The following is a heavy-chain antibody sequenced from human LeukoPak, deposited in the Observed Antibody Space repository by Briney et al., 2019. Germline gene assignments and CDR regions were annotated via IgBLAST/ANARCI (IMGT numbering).Heavy chain of an antibody. J-gene: IGHJ5*02. CDR3: ARDRPDGSGIQFDP. Sequence: GGSLRLSCAASGFTFSSYGMSWVRQAPGKGLEWVSAISGSGGSTYYADSVKGRFTISRDNAKNSLYLQMNSPRAEDTAVYYCARDRPDGSGIQFDPWGQGTLVTVSS. V-gene: IGHV3-23*01. D-gene: IGHD3-10*01. CDR1: GFTFSSYG. CDR2: ISGSGGST.